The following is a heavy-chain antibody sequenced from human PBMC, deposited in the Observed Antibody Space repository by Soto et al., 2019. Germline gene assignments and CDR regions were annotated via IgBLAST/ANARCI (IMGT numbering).Heavy chain of an antibody. CDR3: ARESEDLTSNFDY. CDR2: ISSTTNYI. J-gene: IGHJ4*02. V-gene: IGHV3-21*06. CDR1: GFTCTGYS. Sequence: PGGALRLSCAASGFTCTGYSMNWVRQSPGKGLEWVSSISSTTNYIYYGDSMKGRFTISRDNAKNSLYLEMNSLRAEDTAVYYCARESEDLTSNFDYWGQGTPVTVSS.